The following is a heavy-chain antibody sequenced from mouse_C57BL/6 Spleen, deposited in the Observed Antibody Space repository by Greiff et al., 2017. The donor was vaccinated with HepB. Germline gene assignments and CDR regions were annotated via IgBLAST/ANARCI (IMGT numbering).Heavy chain of an antibody. V-gene: IGHV5-16*01. D-gene: IGHD1-1*01. Sequence: DVHLVESEGGLVQPGSSMKLSCTASGFTFSDYYMAWVRQVPEKGLEWVANINYDGSSTYYLDSLKSRFIISRDNAKNILYLQMSSLKSEDTATYYCARVQIYYYGSSPYYFDYWGQGTTLTVSS. CDR1: GFTFSDYY. CDR3: ARVQIYYYGSSPYYFDY. CDR2: INYDGSST. J-gene: IGHJ2*01.